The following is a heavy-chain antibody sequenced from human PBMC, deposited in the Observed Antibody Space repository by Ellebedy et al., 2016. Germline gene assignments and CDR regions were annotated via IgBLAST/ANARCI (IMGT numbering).Heavy chain of an antibody. CDR2: ISRSNNI. Sequence: GESLKISCTASGFAFSSYSMNWVRQAPGKGLEWVSYISRSNNIYYADSVKGRFTVPRDNAENSLYLQMNKLRADDTAVYYCARVRTSLTTLTPDAFDVWGQGTMVTVSS. D-gene: IGHD4-11*01. V-gene: IGHV3-48*01. CDR3: ARVRTSLTTLTPDAFDV. CDR1: GFAFSSYS. J-gene: IGHJ3*01.